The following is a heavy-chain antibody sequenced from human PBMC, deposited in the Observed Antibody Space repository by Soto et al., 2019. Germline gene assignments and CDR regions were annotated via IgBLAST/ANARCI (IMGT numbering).Heavy chain of an antibody. CDR3: ARERTGTTRMDV. V-gene: IGHV1-8*01. Sequence: QVQLVQSGAEVKKPGASVKVSCKASGYTFTSYDINWVRQATGQGREWMGWMNPNSGNTGYAQKFKDRVTMTRNTYISTAYTELSSLRSEDTAVYYCARERTGTTRMDVWGQGTTVTVSS. J-gene: IGHJ6*02. CDR2: MNPNSGNT. CDR1: GYTFTSYD. D-gene: IGHD1-1*01.